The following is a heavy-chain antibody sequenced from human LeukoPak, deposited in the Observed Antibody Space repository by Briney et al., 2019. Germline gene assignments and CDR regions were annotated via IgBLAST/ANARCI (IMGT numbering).Heavy chain of an antibody. CDR3: ARMGYSSSWYGY. V-gene: IGHV3-48*03. J-gene: IGHJ4*02. D-gene: IGHD6-13*01. Sequence: GGSLRLSCAASGFTFSSYEMNWVRQAPGKGLEWVSYISSSGSTIYYADSVKGRFTISRDNAKNSLYLQMNSLRAEDTAVYYCARMGYSSSWYGYWGQGTLVTVSS. CDR2: ISSSGSTI. CDR1: GFTFSSYE.